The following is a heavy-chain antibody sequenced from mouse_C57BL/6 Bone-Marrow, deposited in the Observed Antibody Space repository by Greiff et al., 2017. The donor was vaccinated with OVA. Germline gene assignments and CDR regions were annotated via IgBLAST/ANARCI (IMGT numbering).Heavy chain of an antibody. CDR2: ISSGGSYT. J-gene: IGHJ2*01. V-gene: IGHV5-6*01. CDR1: GFTFSSYG. D-gene: IGHD1-1*01. CDR3: ARRGYGKVFDY. Sequence: EVQVVESGGDLVKPGGSLKLSCAASGFTFSSYGMSWVRQTPDKRLEWVATISSGGSYTYYPDSVKGRFTISRDNAKNTLYLQMSSLKSEDTAMYYCARRGYGKVFDYWGQGTTLTVSS.